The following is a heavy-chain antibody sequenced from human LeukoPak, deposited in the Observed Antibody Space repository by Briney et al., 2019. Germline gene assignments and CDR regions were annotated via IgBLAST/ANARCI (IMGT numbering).Heavy chain of an antibody. CDR2: ISAYNGNT. CDR3: ARDPTLAYCGGDCYYGVFAFDI. J-gene: IGHJ3*02. CDR1: GYTFTSYG. D-gene: IGHD2-21*02. Sequence: GASVKVSCKASGYTFTSYGISWVRQAPGQGLVWMGWISAYNGNTNYAQKLQGRVTMTTDTSTSTAYMELRSLRSDDTAVYYCARDPTLAYCGGDCYYGVFAFDIWGQGTMVTVSS. V-gene: IGHV1-18*01.